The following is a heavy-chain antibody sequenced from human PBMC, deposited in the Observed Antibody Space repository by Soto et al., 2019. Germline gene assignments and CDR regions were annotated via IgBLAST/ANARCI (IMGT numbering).Heavy chain of an antibody. J-gene: IGHJ4*02. CDR2: IYYTGST. CDR1: GGSVNSDNFY. V-gene: IGHV4-61*01. CDR3: AREFSNSPEAFDS. Sequence: SETLSLTCTVSGGSVNSDNFYWSWIRQPPGRGLEWIGYIYYTGSTNYNPSLKSRVTISIDTSRNQFSLKLSSVTAADTAVYYCAREFSNSPEAFDSWGQGSLVTVSS. D-gene: IGHD6-6*01.